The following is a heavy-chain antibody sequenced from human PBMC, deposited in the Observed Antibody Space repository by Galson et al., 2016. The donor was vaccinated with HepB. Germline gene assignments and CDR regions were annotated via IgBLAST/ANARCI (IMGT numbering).Heavy chain of an antibody. CDR1: GYTFTTYA. V-gene: IGHV1-3*01. D-gene: IGHD5-12*01. CDR2: INAANGDT. CDR3: ARGHIVATVDYYYYGLDV. Sequence: SVKVSCKASGYTFTTYAMYWVRQAPGQRLEWMGWINAANGDTKYSQKLQGRGTITWDTSANTAYMELSSLRSEGTAVYYCARGHIVATVDYYYYGLDVWGQGTTVTVSS. J-gene: IGHJ6*02.